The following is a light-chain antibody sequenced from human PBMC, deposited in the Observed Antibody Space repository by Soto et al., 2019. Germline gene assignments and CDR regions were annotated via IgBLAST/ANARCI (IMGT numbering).Light chain of an antibody. CDR3: QQRSFWPL. Sequence: EIVLIQSPATLPLSPVESATLSCRASHSVSNYLAWSKQKPGKAPRLLIYDASNRATGIPARLSGSGAGTDFTLPIRGLEPEDVAFDYCQQRSFWPLFGQGTRLQIK. V-gene: IGKV3-11*01. CDR1: HSVSNY. CDR2: DAS. J-gene: IGKJ5*01.